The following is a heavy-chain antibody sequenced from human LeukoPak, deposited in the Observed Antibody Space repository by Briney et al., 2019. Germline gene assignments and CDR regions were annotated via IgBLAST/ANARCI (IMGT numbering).Heavy chain of an antibody. CDR2: VTNSGGST. CDR1: GFTFSSYA. V-gene: IGHV3-23*01. J-gene: IGHJ4*02. CDR3: VQETGHNWGYLDY. Sequence: GVSLRLSCAASGFTFSSYAMSWVRQARGKGLEWVSSVTNSGGSTYYADSVKGRFAISRDNSKNTLYLQMNTLRADDTAVYYCVQETGHNWGYLDYWGQGTLVTVSS. D-gene: IGHD1-1*01.